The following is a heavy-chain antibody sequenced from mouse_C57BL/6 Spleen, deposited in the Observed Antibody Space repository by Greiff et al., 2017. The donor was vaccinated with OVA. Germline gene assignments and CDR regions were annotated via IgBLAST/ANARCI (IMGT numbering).Heavy chain of an antibody. CDR3: ARCYYSNPYYFDY. V-gene: IGHV1-63*01. Sequence: QVQLKESGAELVRPGTSVKMSCKASGYTFTNYWIGWAKQRPGHGLEWIGDIYPGGGYTNYNEKFKGKATLTADKSSSTAYMQFSSLTSEDSAIYYCARCYYSNPYYFDYWGQGTTLTVSS. CDR1: GYTFTNYW. D-gene: IGHD2-5*01. CDR2: IYPGGGYT. J-gene: IGHJ2*01.